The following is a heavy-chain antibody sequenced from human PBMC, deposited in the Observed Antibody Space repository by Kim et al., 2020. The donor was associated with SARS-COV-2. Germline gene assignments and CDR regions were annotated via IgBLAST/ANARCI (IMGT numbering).Heavy chain of an antibody. CDR3: ARVPRDIVVVPAAREDS. J-gene: IGHJ4*02. CDR2: IIPILGIA. CDR1: GGTFSSYA. D-gene: IGHD2-2*01. V-gene: IGHV1-69*04. Sequence: SVKVSCKASGGTFSSYAISWVRQAPGQGLEWMGRIIPILGIANYAQKFQGRVTITADKSTSTAYMELSSLRSEDTAVYYCARVPRDIVVVPAAREDSWGQGTLVTVSS.